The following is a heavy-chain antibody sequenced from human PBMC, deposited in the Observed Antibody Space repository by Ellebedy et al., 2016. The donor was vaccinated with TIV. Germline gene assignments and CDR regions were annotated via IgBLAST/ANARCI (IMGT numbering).Heavy chain of an antibody. CDR3: ARVYSSSWYLEV. CDR2: INPNSGGT. CDR1: GYTFTGYY. Sequence: ASVKVSXXASGYTFTGYYMHWVRQAPGQGLEWMGWINPNSGGTNYAQKFQGRVTMTRDTSISTAYMELSSLRSDDTAVYYCARVYSSSWYLEVWGQGTTVTASS. D-gene: IGHD6-13*01. V-gene: IGHV1-2*02. J-gene: IGHJ6*02.